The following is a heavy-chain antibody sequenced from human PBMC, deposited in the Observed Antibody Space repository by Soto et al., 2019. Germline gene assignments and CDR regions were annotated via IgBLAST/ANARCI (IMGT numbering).Heavy chain of an antibody. V-gene: IGHV3-66*01. CDR1: GFTDSNTY. CDR3: ARADSSGYYGYFDS. CDR2: IYTGGNT. J-gene: IGHJ4*02. D-gene: IGHD3-22*01. Sequence: EVQLVESGGALVQPGGSLRLSCVASGFTDSNTYMSWLHQAPGKGLEWVSVIYTGGNTYYTDFVKGRFTVSKDNSKNTLYLQMNNLRVEDTAVYYCARADSSGYYGYFDSGGQGTLVTVSS.